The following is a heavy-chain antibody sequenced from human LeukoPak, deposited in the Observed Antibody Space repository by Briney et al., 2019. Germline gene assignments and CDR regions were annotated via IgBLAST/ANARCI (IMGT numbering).Heavy chain of an antibody. J-gene: IGHJ4*02. V-gene: IGHV1-69*04. CDR1: GGTFSSYA. Sequence: ASVKVSCKASGGTFSSYAISWVRQAPGQGLEWMGRIIPILGIANYAQKFQGRVTITADKSTSTAYMELSSLRSEDTAVYYCARVAPYCSGGSCPYYFDYWGQGTLVTVSS. D-gene: IGHD2-15*01. CDR3: ARVAPYCSGGSCPYYFDY. CDR2: IIPILGIA.